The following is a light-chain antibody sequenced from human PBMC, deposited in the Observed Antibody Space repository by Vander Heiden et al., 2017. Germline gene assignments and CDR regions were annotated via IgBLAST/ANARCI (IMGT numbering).Light chain of an antibody. V-gene: IGLV3-1*01. J-gene: IGLJ2*01. Sequence: ERFSGSNSGNRATLTISGTQNMDEADYYCQAWDSRTYVVFGGGTKLTVL. CDR3: QAWDSRTYVV.